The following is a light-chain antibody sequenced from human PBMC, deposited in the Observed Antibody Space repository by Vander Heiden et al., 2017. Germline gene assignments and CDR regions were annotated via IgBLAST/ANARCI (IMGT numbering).Light chain of an antibody. CDR3: RQGTHWPWT. Sequence: DVVMTQSPPSLPVTLGQRATINCKSSQSLVYSDGNTYLNLLQQRTGQPPRRLLYKVSFRESAVPDKFSGSGACTAYTMKTSRVVAEDIGIYYCRQGTHWPWTFGQGTKVEIK. J-gene: IGKJ1*01. CDR2: KVS. CDR1: QSLVYSDGNTY. V-gene: IGKV2-30*01.